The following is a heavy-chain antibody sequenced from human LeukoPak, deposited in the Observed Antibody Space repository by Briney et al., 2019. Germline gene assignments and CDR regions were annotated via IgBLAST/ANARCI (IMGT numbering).Heavy chain of an antibody. V-gene: IGHV1-69*13. Sequence: SVTVSCKASGGTFISYAISWVRQAPGQGLEWMGGIIPIFGTANYAQKFQGRVTITADESTSTAYMELSSLRSEDTAVYYCARVPGNYYDVMFWWTSYYFDFWGQGTLVTVSS. CDR1: GGTFISYA. CDR2: IIPIFGTA. D-gene: IGHD3-10*01. CDR3: ARVPGNYYDVMFWWTSYYFDF. J-gene: IGHJ4*02.